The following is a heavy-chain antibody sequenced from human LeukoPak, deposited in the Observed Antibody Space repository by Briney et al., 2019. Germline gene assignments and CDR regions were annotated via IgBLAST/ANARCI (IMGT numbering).Heavy chain of an antibody. J-gene: IGHJ4*02. D-gene: IGHD3-16*01. V-gene: IGHV1-46*01. CDR1: GYTFTSYY. CDR3: ARVRYRLAETYIDY. Sequence: ASVKVSCKASGYTFTSYYIHWVRQAPGRGLEWMGIFNPSGASTTYAQKFQGRVTMTRDTSISTAYMELSRLRSDDTAVYYCARVRYRLAETYIDYWGQGTLVTVSS. CDR2: FNPSGAST.